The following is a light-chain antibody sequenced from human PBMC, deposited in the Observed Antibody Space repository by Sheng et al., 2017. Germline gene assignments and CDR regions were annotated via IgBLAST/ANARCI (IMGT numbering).Light chain of an antibody. CDR2: SAS. V-gene: IGKV1-12*01. J-gene: IGKJ1*01. Sequence: DIQMTQSPSSVSASVGDRVTITCRASQGISNWLAWYQQKPGKAPKLLISSASSLQSGVPLRFSGSGSGTDFTLTISSLQPEDFAIYYCQQANGFPWTFGQGTKVQIK. CDR1: QGISNW. CDR3: QQANGFPWT.